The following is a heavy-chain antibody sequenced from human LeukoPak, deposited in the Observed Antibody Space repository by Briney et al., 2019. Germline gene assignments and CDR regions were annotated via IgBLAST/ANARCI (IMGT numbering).Heavy chain of an antibody. J-gene: IGHJ4*02. CDR2: INPNSGGT. CDR1: GYTFTGYY. CDR3: ARGGYYYDSTGYYYTDH. D-gene: IGHD3-22*01. V-gene: IGHV1-2*02. Sequence: ASVKVSCKASGYTFTGYYMHWVRQAPGQRLEWMGWINPNSGGTNYAQKFQGRVTMTRDTSFSTASMELSRLRSDETAVYYCARGGYYYDSTGYYYTDHWGQGTVVTVSS.